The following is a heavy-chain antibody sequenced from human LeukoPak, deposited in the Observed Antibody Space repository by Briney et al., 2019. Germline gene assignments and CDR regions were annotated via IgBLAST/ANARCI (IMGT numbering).Heavy chain of an antibody. V-gene: IGHV1-69*05. CDR2: IIPIFGTA. J-gene: IGHJ5*02. D-gene: IGHD6-13*01. Sequence: SVKVSCKASGYTFTGYYMHWVRQAPGQGLEWMGGIIPIFGTANYAQKFQGRVTITTDESTSTAYMELSSLRSEDTAVYYCARVYSSSWYWFDPWGQGTLVTVSS. CDR3: ARVYSSSWYWFDP. CDR1: GYTFTGYY.